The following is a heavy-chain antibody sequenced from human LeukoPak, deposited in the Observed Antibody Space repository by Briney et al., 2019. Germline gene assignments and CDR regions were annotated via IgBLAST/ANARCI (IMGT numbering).Heavy chain of an antibody. V-gene: IGHV1-2*02. CDR2: INPNRGGT. Sequence: GASVKVSCKASGYTLTGYYMHWVRQAPGQGLEWMGWINPNRGGTNYAQKFQGRVTMARDTSISTAYMELSRLRSDDTAVYYCARALGYYYDSSGYYENNFGYWGQGTLVTVSS. D-gene: IGHD3-22*01. J-gene: IGHJ4*02. CDR1: GYTLTGYY. CDR3: ARALGYYYDSSGYYENNFGY.